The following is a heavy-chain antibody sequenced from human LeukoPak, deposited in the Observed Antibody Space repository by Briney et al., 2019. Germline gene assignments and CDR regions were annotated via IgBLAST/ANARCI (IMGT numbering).Heavy chain of an antibody. CDR1: GDSTSNFY. CDR2: IHYSGSS. D-gene: IGHD2-8*01. V-gene: IGHV4-59*03. Sequence: SETLSLTCTVSGDSTSNFYWNWIRQSPGKGLEWIGNIHYSGSSVYNPSLKSRVTISIDTSRRQFFLKLNSVAAADTAVYFCALAPNSNWFDFWGPGTLVTVSS. CDR3: ALAPNSNWFDF. J-gene: IGHJ5*01.